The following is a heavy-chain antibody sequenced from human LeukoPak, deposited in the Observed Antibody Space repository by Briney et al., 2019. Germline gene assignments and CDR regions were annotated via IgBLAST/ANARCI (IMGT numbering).Heavy chain of an antibody. J-gene: IGHJ4*02. CDR3: ARALIGYYFDY. V-gene: IGHV3-23*01. CDR2: ISGSDGST. D-gene: IGHD2-8*01. Sequence: GGSLRLSCAASGFTFSSYAMSWVRQAPGKGLEWVSGISGSDGSTNYADSVKGRFTISRDNSKNSLYLQMNSLRAEDTAVYYCARALIGYYFDYWGQGTLVTVSS. CDR1: GFTFSSYA.